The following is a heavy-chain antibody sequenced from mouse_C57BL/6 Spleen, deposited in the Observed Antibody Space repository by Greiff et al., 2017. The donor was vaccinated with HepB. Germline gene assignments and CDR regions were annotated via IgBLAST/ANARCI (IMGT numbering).Heavy chain of an antibody. CDR1: GYTFTSYG. J-gene: IGHJ4*01. D-gene: IGHD1-1*01. V-gene: IGHV1-81*01. CDR2: IYPRSGNT. CDR3: ARCDDGSGYAMDY. Sequence: QVQLQQSGAELARPGASVKLSCKASGYTFTSYGISWVKQRTGQGLEWIGEIYPRSGNTYYNEKFKGKATLTADKSSSTAYMELRSLTSEDSAVYFCARCDDGSGYAMDYWGQGTSVTVSS.